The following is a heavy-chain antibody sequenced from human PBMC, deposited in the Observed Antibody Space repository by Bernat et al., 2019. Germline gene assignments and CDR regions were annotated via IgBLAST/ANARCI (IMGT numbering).Heavy chain of an antibody. D-gene: IGHD3-10*01. Sequence: QLQLQESGPGLVKPSETLSLTCTVSGGSISSSSYYWGWIHQPPGKGLEWIGSIYYSGSTYYNPSLKSRVTISVDTSKNQFSLKLSSVTAADTAVYYCARHHYYGSGNLYYYYYGMDVWGQGTTVTVSS. CDR1: GGSISSSSYY. CDR2: IYYSGST. J-gene: IGHJ6*02. V-gene: IGHV4-39*01. CDR3: ARHHYYGSGNLYYYYYGMDV.